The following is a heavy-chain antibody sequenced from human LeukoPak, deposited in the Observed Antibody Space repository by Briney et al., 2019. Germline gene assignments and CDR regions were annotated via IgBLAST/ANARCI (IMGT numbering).Heavy chain of an antibody. CDR2: INHSGST. CDR1: GGSFSGYY. V-gene: IGHV4-34*01. Sequence: PSETLSLTCAVYGGSFSGYYWSWIRQPPGKGLAWIGEINHSGSTNYNPSLKSRVTISVDTSKNQFSLKLSSVTAADTAVYYCARQGPYYGSGSYYSRLRGYFDYWGQGTLVTVSS. CDR3: ARQGPYYGSGSYYSRLRGYFDY. D-gene: IGHD3-10*01. J-gene: IGHJ4*02.